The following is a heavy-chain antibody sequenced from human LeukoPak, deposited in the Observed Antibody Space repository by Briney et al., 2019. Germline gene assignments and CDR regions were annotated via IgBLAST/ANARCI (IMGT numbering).Heavy chain of an antibody. V-gene: IGHV3-30*18. J-gene: IGHJ6*03. CDR2: ISYDGSNK. CDR3: AKHPGNFTGIVNYYYMDV. CDR1: GFTFSRYG. D-gene: IGHD3-16*02. Sequence: GRSLRLSCAASGFTFSRYGIHWVRQAPGKGLEWVAVISYDGSNKYYADSVKGRFTISRDNSKNTLFLQMNSLRSEDTAVYYCAKHPGNFTGIVNYYYMDVWGKGTTVTVSS.